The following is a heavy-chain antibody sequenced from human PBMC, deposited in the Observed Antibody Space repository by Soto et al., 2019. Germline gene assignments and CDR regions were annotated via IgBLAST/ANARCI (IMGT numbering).Heavy chain of an antibody. J-gene: IGHJ4*02. CDR1: GGAFSSYT. CDR3: SRDAIAAAGTND. V-gene: IGHV1-69*06. D-gene: IGHD6-13*01. CDR2: IIPIFGTA. Sequence: QVQLVQSGTEVKKPGSSVKVSCKASGGAFSSYTINWVRQAPGQGLEWMGGIIPIFGTANYAQKFQGRVTFTAHTSTNTAFMELNSLRSNDTAVYYCSRDAIAAAGTNDWGQGTLVTVSS.